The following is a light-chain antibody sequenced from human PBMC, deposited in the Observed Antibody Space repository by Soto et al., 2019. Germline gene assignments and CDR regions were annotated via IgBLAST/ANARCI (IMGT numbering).Light chain of an antibody. CDR2: DAS. V-gene: IGKV1-5*01. CDR3: QQYNSYSWA. Sequence: DIQMTPSPSSLSASVGARVTITCRASQSISNHLNWYQQKPGKAPKLLIYDASTLQSGVPSRFSGSGSGTEFTLTISSLQPDDFATYYCQQYNSYSWAFGQGTKVDIK. J-gene: IGKJ1*01. CDR1: QSISNH.